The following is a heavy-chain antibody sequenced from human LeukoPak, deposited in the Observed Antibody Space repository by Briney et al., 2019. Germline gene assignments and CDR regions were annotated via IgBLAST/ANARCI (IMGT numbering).Heavy chain of an antibody. V-gene: IGHV4-59*01. CDR2: IYYSGST. Sequence: PSETLSLTCTVSGGSISSYYWSWIRQPPGKGLEWIGYIYYSGSTNYNPSLKSRVTISVDTSKNQFSLKLSSVTAADTAVYYCARSSSPMTTVTYWGQGTLVTVSS. J-gene: IGHJ4*02. CDR1: GGSISSYY. D-gene: IGHD4-17*01. CDR3: ARSSSPMTTVTY.